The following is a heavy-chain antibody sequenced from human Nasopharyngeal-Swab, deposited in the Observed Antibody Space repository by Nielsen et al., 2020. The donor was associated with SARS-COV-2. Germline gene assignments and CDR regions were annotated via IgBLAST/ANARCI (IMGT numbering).Heavy chain of an antibody. Sequence: ASVKVSCKASGYIFTSYGISWVRQAPGQGLEWMGWISAYNVNTNYAQKLQGRVTMTTDTSTSTAYMELRSLRSDDTAVYYCARVRYSSSPYYYYYYMDVWGKGTTVTVSS. CDR1: GYIFTSYG. V-gene: IGHV1-18*01. CDR2: ISAYNVNT. D-gene: IGHD6-6*01. CDR3: ARVRYSSSPYYYYYYMDV. J-gene: IGHJ6*03.